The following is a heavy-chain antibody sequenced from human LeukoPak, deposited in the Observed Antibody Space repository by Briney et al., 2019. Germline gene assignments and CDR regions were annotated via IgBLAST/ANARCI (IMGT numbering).Heavy chain of an antibody. Sequence: GASVKLSCKAFGYTFTGYWMHWVRQAPGQGPEWMGVISPSGGSTIYAQKFKGRVTLTRDMSTSTDYLELSSLRSEDTAVYYCAKDRYSGSYSYFDYWGQGTLVTVSS. J-gene: IGHJ4*02. CDR2: ISPSGGST. CDR1: GYTFTGYW. CDR3: AKDRYSGSYSYFDY. D-gene: IGHD1-26*01. V-gene: IGHV1-46*01.